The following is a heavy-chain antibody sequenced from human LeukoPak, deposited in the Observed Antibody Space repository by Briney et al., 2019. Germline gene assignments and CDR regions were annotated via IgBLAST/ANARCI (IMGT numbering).Heavy chain of an antibody. D-gene: IGHD6-13*01. Sequence: SETLSLTCTVSGGSISSYYWSWIREPPGKGLEWIGNIYYSVSTNYKSSLKSRISISVDTSKKQFSLKLSSVTAADTAVYYCARGYSSSWYAYFDYWGQGTLVTVSS. CDR1: GGSISSYY. CDR3: ARGYSSSWYAYFDY. CDR2: IYYSVST. J-gene: IGHJ4*02. V-gene: IGHV4-59*08.